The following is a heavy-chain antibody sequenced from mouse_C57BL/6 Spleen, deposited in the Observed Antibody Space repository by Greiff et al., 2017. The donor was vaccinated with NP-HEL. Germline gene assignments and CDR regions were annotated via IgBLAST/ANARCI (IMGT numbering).Heavy chain of an antibody. V-gene: IGHV1-54*01. CDR2: INPGSGGT. Sequence: VQLQQPGTELVKPGASVKVSCKASGYAFTNSLIEWVKQRPGQGLEWIGVINPGSGGTNYNEKFKGKATLTADKSSSTAYMQLSSLTSEDSAVYFCARGYFNDFDYWGQGTTLTVSS. CDR1: GYAFTNSL. CDR3: ARGYFNDFDY. D-gene: IGHD1-2*01. J-gene: IGHJ2*01.